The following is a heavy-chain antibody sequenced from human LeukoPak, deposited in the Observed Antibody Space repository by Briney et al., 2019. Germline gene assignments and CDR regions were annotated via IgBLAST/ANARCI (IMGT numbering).Heavy chain of an antibody. Sequence: SETLSLTCTVSGGSISSSYWSWIRQPPGKGLEWIGYTHYSRNTNYNASLKSRVTISVDMSKNQFSLKLNSVTAADTAVYYCARQGPLTTAVTTRTNPFDYWGQGTLVTVSS. V-gene: IGHV4-59*08. CDR2: THYSRNT. CDR1: GGSISSSY. CDR3: ARQGPLTTAVTTRTNPFDY. D-gene: IGHD4-11*01. J-gene: IGHJ4*02.